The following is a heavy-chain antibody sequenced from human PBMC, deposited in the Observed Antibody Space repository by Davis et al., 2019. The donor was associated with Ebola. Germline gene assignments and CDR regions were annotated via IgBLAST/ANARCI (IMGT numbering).Heavy chain of an antibody. CDR3: ARAHSGYDPFHY. CDR1: AAPISSYY. CDR2: VYNSGSP. V-gene: IGHV4-59*01. Sequence: SETLSLTCLVSAAPISSYYWNWIRHRPGKGLEWIGYVYNSGSPNYNPSLKSRVTMSVATSKNQFSMRLTSVTAADTAVYFCARAHSGYDPFHYWGQGALVTVSS. D-gene: IGHD5-12*01. J-gene: IGHJ4*02.